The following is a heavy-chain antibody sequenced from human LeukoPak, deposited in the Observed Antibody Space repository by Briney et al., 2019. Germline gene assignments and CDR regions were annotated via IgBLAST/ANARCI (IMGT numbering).Heavy chain of an antibody. J-gene: IGHJ4*02. D-gene: IGHD2-2*02. CDR2: IYHSGSA. Sequence: PSETLSLTCTVSGYSITSGYNWAWIRQPPGKVLEWIGSIYHSGSAYNNPSLKSRVTISVDTSKNQFSLKLSSVAAADTAVYYCVRYCSSTTCYTRAVDYWGQGTLVTVSS. CDR3: VRYCSSTTCYTRAVDY. V-gene: IGHV4-38-2*02. CDR1: GYSITSGYN.